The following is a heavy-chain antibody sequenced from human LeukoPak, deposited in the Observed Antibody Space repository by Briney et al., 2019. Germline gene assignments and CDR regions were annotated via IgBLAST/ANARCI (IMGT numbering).Heavy chain of an antibody. CDR2: LDPEDGET. Sequence: GASVKVSCKVSGYTLTELSMHRVRQAPGKGLEWMGGLDPEDGETIYAQNFQGRVTMTEDTSTDTAYMELSNLRSEDTAVYYRAGGSSGWYAAYFDYWGQGTLVTVSS. CDR1: GYTLTELS. CDR3: AGGSSGWYAAYFDY. J-gene: IGHJ4*02. D-gene: IGHD6-19*01. V-gene: IGHV1-24*01.